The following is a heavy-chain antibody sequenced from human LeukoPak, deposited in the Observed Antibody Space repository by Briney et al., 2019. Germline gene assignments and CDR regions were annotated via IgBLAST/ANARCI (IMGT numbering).Heavy chain of an antibody. V-gene: IGHV4-39*07. CDR2: IYYSGRA. CDR3: AREKIGTGTVLGKDYYYMDV. D-gene: IGHD3-16*01. Sequence: SQTLSLTCTVSGGSISSGSYYWGWIRQPPGKGLECIGSIYYSGRAYYNPSLKSRVTISLDTSKNQFSLKLSSVTAADTAMYYCAREKIGTGTVLGKDYYYMDVWGKGTTVTVSS. J-gene: IGHJ6*03. CDR1: GGSISSGSYY.